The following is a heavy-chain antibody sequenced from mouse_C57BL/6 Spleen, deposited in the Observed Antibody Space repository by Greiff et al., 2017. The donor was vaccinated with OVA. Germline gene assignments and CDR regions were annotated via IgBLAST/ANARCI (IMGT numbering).Heavy chain of an antibody. CDR3: ARMVGSYWYFDV. CDR1: GFTFSDYG. D-gene: IGHD1-1*02. Sequence: EVMLVESGGGLVKPGGSLKLSCAASGFTFSDYGMHWVRQAPEKGLEWVAYISSGSSTIYYADTVKGRFTISRDNAKNTLFLQMTSLRSEDTAMYYCARMVGSYWYFDVWGTGTTVTVSS. V-gene: IGHV5-17*01. J-gene: IGHJ1*03. CDR2: ISSGSSTI.